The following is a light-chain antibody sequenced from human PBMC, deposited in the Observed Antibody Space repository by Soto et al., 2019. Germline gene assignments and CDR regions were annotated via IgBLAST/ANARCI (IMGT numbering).Light chain of an antibody. V-gene: IGKV3-15*01. CDR2: GVS. Sequence: EIVLTQSPGTLSLSPGQRATLSCRASQRLSASDIAWYQQKPGQAPKFLIYGVSSRATGITDRFSGSGSGTEFTLTINSLQSEDFAVYYCQQYNYWPGTFGQGTKVDIK. CDR1: QRLSASD. CDR3: QQYNYWPGT. J-gene: IGKJ1*01.